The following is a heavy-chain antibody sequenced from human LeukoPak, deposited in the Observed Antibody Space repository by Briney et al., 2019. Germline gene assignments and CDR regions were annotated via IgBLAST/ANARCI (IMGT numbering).Heavy chain of an antibody. J-gene: IGHJ5*02. Sequence: PGGSLRLSCAASGFTFDDYAMHWVRQAPGKGLVWVSRINSDGSSTSYADSVKGRFTISRDNAKNTLYLQMNSLRAEDTAVYYCARGRGEPGDLDPWGQGTLVTVSS. CDR2: INSDGSST. V-gene: IGHV3-74*01. CDR1: GFTFDDYA. CDR3: ARGRGEPGDLDP. D-gene: IGHD3-16*01.